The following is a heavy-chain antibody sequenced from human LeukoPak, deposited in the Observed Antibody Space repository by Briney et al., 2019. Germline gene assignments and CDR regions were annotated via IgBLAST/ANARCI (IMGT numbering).Heavy chain of an antibody. D-gene: IGHD1-26*01. J-gene: IGHJ4*02. Sequence: PEASVKVSCKVSGYTLTELSMPWVRQAPGKGLEWMGSFEPEDGETIYAQKFQGRVTMTEDTSTDTAYMELSSLRSEDTAVYYCATVPYGGSSAPIEYWGQGTLVTVSS. CDR3: ATVPYGGSSAPIEY. V-gene: IGHV1-24*01. CDR1: GYTLTELS. CDR2: FEPEDGET.